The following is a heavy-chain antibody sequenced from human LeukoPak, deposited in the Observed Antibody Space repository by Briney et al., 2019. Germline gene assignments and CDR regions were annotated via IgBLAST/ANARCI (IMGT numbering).Heavy chain of an antibody. CDR1: GFTFSSYA. Sequence: GGSLRLSCAASGFTFSSYAMHWVRQAPGKGLEWVAVISYDGSNKYYADSVKGRFTISRDNSKNTLYLQMNSLRAEDTAVYYCARYERDILTLYSVFWGQGTRVSVSS. CDR2: ISYDGSNK. J-gene: IGHJ4*02. CDR3: ARYERDILTLYSVF. D-gene: IGHD3-9*01. V-gene: IGHV3-30*04.